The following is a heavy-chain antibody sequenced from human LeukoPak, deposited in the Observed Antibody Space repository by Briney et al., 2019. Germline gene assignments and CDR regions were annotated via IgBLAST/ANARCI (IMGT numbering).Heavy chain of an antibody. J-gene: IGHJ4*02. CDR2: IIPILGIA. D-gene: IGHD2-2*02. CDR3: ARDDRDIVVVPAAIAFDY. Sequence: GSSVKVSCKASGGTFSSYTISWVRQAPGQGLEWMGRIIPILGIANYAQKFQGRVTITADKSTSTAYMELSSLRSEDTAVYYCARDDRDIVVVPAAIAFDYWGQGTVVTVSS. CDR1: GGTFSSYT. V-gene: IGHV1-69*04.